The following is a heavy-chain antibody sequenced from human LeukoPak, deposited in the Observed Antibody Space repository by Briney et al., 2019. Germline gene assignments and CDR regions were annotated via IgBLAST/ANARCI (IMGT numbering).Heavy chain of an antibody. V-gene: IGHV4-39*01. Sequence: GSLRLSCAASGFTFSSYAMSWVRQPPGKGLEWIGSIYYSGSTYYNPSLKSRVTISVDTSKNQFSLKLSSVTAADTAVYYCARAPGDLAVFSRTARKLFDYWGQGTLVTVSS. J-gene: IGHJ4*02. CDR1: GFTFSSYA. CDR3: ARAPGDLAVFSRTARKLFDY. D-gene: IGHD3-9*01. CDR2: IYYSGST.